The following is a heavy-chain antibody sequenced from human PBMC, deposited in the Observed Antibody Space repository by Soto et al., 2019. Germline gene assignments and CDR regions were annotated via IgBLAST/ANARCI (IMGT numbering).Heavy chain of an antibody. Sequence: QVQLVESGGGLVKPGGSLRLSCAASGFTFSDYYMSWIRQAPGKGLEWVSYISSSSSYTNYADSVKGRFTISRDNAKNPLYRKMNSLRAEDTAVYYCARAPPPLRATPGGQGTLVTVSS. J-gene: IGHJ5*02. CDR2: ISSSSSYT. CDR3: ARAPPPLRATP. D-gene: IGHD1-26*01. V-gene: IGHV3-11*06. CDR1: GFTFSDYY.